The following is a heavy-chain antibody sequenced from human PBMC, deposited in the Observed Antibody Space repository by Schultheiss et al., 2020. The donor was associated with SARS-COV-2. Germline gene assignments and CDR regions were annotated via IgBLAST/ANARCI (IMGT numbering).Heavy chain of an antibody. D-gene: IGHD5-12*01. V-gene: IGHV3-23*01. CDR3: ACSIVATIPYYYGMDV. Sequence: AGSLRLSCAASGFTFSSYWMHWVRQAPGKGLEWVSAISGSGGSTYYADSVKGRFTISRDNSKNTLYLQMNSLRAEDTAMYYCACSIVATIPYYYGMDVWGQGTTVTVSS. CDR2: ISGSGGST. J-gene: IGHJ6*02. CDR1: GFTFSSYW.